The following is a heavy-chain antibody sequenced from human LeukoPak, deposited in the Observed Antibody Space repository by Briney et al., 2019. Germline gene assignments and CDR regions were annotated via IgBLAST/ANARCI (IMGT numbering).Heavy chain of an antibody. CDR1: GYTFTGYY. J-gene: IGHJ3*02. Sequence: GASVKVSCKASGYTFTGYYMHLVRQAPGQGLEWMGWINPNSGGTNYAQKFQGWVTMTRDTSISTAYMELSRLRSDDTAVYYCARDRGYSGYGLDAFDIWGQGTMVTVSS. D-gene: IGHD5-12*01. CDR2: INPNSGGT. CDR3: ARDRGYSGYGLDAFDI. V-gene: IGHV1-2*04.